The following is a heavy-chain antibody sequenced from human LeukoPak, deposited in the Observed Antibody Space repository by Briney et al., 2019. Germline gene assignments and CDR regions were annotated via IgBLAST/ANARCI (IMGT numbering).Heavy chain of an antibody. D-gene: IGHD3/OR15-3a*01. CDR3: ARDGLVIGSSWEGYYGMDV. J-gene: IGHJ6*02. CDR1: GFTFSDYY. V-gene: IGHV3-11*01. CDR2: ISGSGSTI. Sequence: GGSLRLSCAASGFTFSDYYMSWIRQAPGKGLEWVSYISGSGSTIYYADSAKGRFTISRDNAKNSLYLQMNSLRAEDTAVYYCARDGLVIGSSWEGYYGMDVWGQGTTVTVSS.